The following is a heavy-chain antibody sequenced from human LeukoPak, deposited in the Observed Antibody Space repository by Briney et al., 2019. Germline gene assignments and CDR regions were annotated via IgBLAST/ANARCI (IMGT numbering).Heavy chain of an antibody. J-gene: IGHJ4*02. V-gene: IGHV4-59*01. CDR2: IYYSGST. CDR1: GGSISSYY. Sequence: PSETLSLTCTVSGGSISSYYWRWIRQPPGKGLEWIGYIYYSGSTNYNPSLKSRVTISVDTSKNQFSLKLSSVTAADTAVYYCARGGTTGTTARPRRNYFDYWGQGTLVTVSS. D-gene: IGHD1-1*01. CDR3: ARGGTTGTTARPRRNYFDY.